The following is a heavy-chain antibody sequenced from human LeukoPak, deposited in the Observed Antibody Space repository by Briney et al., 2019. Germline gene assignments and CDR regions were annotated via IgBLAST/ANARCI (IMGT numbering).Heavy chain of an antibody. CDR3: ARMPIGDYLDC. Sequence: KSSETLSLTCTVSGGSISSYYWSWIRQPPGKGLEWIGYIYYSGSTNYNPSLKSRVTISVDTSKNQFSLKLSSVTAAVTAVYYCARMPIGDYLDCWGQGTLVTVSS. J-gene: IGHJ4*02. CDR1: GGSISSYY. CDR2: IYYSGST. D-gene: IGHD2-2*01. V-gene: IGHV4-59*01.